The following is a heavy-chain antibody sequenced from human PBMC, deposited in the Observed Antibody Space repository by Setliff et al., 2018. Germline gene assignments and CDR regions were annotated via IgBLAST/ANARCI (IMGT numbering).Heavy chain of an antibody. D-gene: IGHD6-19*01. CDR2: INAGNGNT. CDR1: GYTFTSYA. Sequence: ASVKVSCKSSGYTFTSYAMHWVRQAPGQRLEWMGWINAGNGNTKYSQKFQGRVTITRDTSASTAYMELSSLRSEDTAVYYCARDLFFRKIAVAGTFDYWGQGTLVTVSS. V-gene: IGHV1-3*01. CDR3: ARDLFFRKIAVAGTFDY. J-gene: IGHJ4*02.